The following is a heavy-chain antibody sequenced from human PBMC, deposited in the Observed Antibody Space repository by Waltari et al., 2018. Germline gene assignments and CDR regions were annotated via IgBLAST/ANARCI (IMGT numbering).Heavy chain of an antibody. CDR3: ARDYSTSWYYFDY. V-gene: IGHV1-18*01. J-gene: IGHJ4*02. CDR1: GYTFTSYG. Sequence: QVQLVQSGAEVKKPGASVKVSCKASGYTFTSYGIRWVQQAPGQGLEWMGWISASNNNPNYVEKFQGRITMTTDTSTTTAYMELRSLRSDDTAMYYCARDYSTSWYYFDYWGQGTLVTVSS. CDR2: ISASNNNP. D-gene: IGHD2-2*01.